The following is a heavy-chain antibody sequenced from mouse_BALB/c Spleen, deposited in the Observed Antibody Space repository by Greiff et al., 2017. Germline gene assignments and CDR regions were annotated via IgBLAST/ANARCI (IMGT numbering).Heavy chain of an antibody. V-gene: IGHV3-6*02. J-gene: IGHJ4*01. D-gene: IGHD1-3*01. CDR3: ARALVGDYAMDY. CDR1: GYSITSGYY. Sequence: VQLKESGPGLVKPSQSLSLTCSVTGYSITSGYYWNWIRQFPGNKLEWMGYISYDGSNNYNPSLKNRISITRDTSKNQFFLKLNSVTTEDTATYYCARALVGDYAMDYWGQGTSVTVSS. CDR2: ISYDGSN.